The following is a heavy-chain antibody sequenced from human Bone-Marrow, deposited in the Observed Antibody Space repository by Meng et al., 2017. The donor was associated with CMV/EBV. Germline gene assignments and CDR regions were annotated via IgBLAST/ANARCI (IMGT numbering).Heavy chain of an antibody. J-gene: IGHJ4*02. CDR3: ASTSGQ. CDR2: IKQDGSAK. D-gene: IGHD3-16*01. Sequence: GGSLRLSCSASGFTFTHYWMVWVRQAPGKGLEWVATIKQDGSAKYYADSVKGRLTTSTDKAKSSLYLQMNSLRAEDTAVYYCASTSGQWGQGMLVTVSS. CDR1: GFTFTHYW. V-gene: IGHV3-7*01.